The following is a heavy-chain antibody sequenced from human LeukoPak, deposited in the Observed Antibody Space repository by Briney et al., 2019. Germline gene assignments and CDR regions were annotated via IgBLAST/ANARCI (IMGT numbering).Heavy chain of an antibody. CDR2: ISYDGSNK. D-gene: IGHD2-15*01. Sequence: PGRSLRLSCAASGSTFSSYGMHWVRQAPGKGLEWVAVISYDGSNKYYADSVKGRFTISRDNSKNTLYLQMNSLRAEDTAVYYCAKDGGLLLDYWGQGTLVTVSS. CDR3: AKDGGLLLDY. V-gene: IGHV3-30*18. J-gene: IGHJ4*02. CDR1: GSTFSSYG.